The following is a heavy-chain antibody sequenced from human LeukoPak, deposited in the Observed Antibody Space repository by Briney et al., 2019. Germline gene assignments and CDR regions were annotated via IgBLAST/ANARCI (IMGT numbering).Heavy chain of an antibody. J-gene: IGHJ3*02. CDR2: IDPNNGGT. CDR3: AGEDNSSGYRPFDI. D-gene: IGHD3-22*01. CDR1: GYTFTGYY. Sequence: GASVKVSCKASGYTFTGYYIHWVRQAPGQGLEWMGRIDPNNGGTNYAQKFQGRVIMTRDMSMSTAYMELSRLRSVDTAVYYCAGEDNSSGYRPFDIWGQGTMVTVPS. V-gene: IGHV1-2*06.